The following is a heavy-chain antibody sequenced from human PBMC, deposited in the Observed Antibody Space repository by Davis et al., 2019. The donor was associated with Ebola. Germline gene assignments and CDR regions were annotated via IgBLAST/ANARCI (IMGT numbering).Heavy chain of an antibody. CDR1: GGSISSYY. D-gene: IGHD6-19*01. CDR3: ARHGLQWLAQHWFDP. CDR2: VYYSGST. J-gene: IGHJ5*02. Sequence: SETLSLTCTVSGGSISSYYRSRIRQSPGKGLEWIGYVYYSGSTDYNPSLKSRVTISVDTSKNQFSLKLSSVTAADTAVYYWARHGLQWLAQHWFDPWGLGTLVTVSS. V-gene: IGHV4-59*08.